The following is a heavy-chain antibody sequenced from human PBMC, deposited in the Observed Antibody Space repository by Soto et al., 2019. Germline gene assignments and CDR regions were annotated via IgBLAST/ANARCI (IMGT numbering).Heavy chain of an antibody. CDR3: ARSHDGPYYYYYMDV. CDR1: GYTFTSYA. Sequence: ASVKVSCKASGYTFTSYAMHWVRQAPGQRLEWMGWINAGNGNTKYSQKFQGRVTITRDTSASTAYMELSSLGSEDTAVYYCARSHDGPYYYYYMDVWGKGTTVTVSS. V-gene: IGHV1-3*01. D-gene: IGHD2-8*01. J-gene: IGHJ6*03. CDR2: INAGNGNT.